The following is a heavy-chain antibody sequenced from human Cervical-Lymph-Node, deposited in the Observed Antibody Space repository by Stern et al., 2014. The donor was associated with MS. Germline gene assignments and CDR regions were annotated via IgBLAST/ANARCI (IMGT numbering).Heavy chain of an antibody. D-gene: IGHD4-17*01. CDR3: ARGRIYGDYER. CDR2: INAGNGNT. J-gene: IGHJ4*02. Sequence: QDQLVQSGAEVKKPGASVKVSCQASGYTFTSYAMHWVRQAPGQRLEWMGWINAGNGNTKYSQKFQGRVTMTRDTSASTAYMELSSLRSEDTAVYYWARGRIYGDYERWGQGTLVTVSS. V-gene: IGHV1-3*01. CDR1: GYTFTSYA.